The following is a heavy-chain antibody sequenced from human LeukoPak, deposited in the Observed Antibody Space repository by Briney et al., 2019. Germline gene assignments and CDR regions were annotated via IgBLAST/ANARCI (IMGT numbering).Heavy chain of an antibody. D-gene: IGHD3-22*01. CDR1: GYTFTSYG. V-gene: IGHV1-18*01. J-gene: IGHJ6*02. CDR3: AREGYYYDSSGYPDPRYYYYGMDV. CDR2: ITEYNGNT. Sequence: ASVKVSCKASGYTFTSYGISWVRQAPGQGLEWMGWITEYNGNTNYAQKLQGRVTMTTDTSTSTAYMELRSLRSDDTAVYYCAREGYYYDSSGYPDPRYYYYGMDVWGQGTTVTVSS.